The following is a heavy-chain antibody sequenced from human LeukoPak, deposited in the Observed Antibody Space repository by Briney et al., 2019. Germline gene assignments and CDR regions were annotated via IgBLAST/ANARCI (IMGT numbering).Heavy chain of an antibody. D-gene: IGHD1-26*01. V-gene: IGHV4-59*01. J-gene: IGHJ4*02. Sequence: SETLSLTCTVSGGSISSYYWSWIRQPPGKGLEWIGYIYYSGSTNYNPSLKSRVTISVDTSRNQFSLKLSSVTAADTAVYYCARGQWELLPHFDYWGQGTLVTVSS. CDR2: IYYSGST. CDR3: ARGQWELLPHFDY. CDR1: GGSISSYY.